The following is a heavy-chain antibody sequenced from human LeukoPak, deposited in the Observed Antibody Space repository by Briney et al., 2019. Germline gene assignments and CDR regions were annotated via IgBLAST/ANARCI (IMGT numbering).Heavy chain of an antibody. Sequence: GGSLRLSCAASGFTFSSYAMSWVRQAPRKGLEWVTAISGSGGSTYYADSVKGRFTISRDDSKNTLYLQMNSLRAEDTAVYYCARENYDFWSGYGNYYYYYMDVWGKGTTVTVSS. J-gene: IGHJ6*03. CDR3: ARENYDFWSGYGNYYYYYMDV. D-gene: IGHD3-3*01. CDR1: GFTFSSYA. CDR2: ISGSGGST. V-gene: IGHV3-23*01.